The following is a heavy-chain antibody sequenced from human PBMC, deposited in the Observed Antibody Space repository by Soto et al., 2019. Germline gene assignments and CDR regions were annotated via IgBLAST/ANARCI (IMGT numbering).Heavy chain of an antibody. V-gene: IGHV1-3*01. J-gene: IGHJ4*02. D-gene: IGHD5-12*01. CDR2: INAGNGNT. CDR3: ARDPGRGGPIDY. CDR1: GYTFTSYA. Sequence: QVQLVQSGAEVKKPGASVKVSCKASGYTFTSYAMHWVRQAPGQRLEWMGWINAGNGNTKYSQKFQGRVTITRDTSASTAYMELSSLRSDDTAVYYCARDPGRGGPIDYWGQGTLVTVSS.